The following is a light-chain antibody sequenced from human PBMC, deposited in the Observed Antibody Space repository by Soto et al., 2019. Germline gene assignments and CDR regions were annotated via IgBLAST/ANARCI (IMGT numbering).Light chain of an antibody. CDR2: EVS. CDR3: NSYAGSNIVI. J-gene: IGLJ2*01. Sequence: QSVLTQPSSASGSPGQSVTISCTATSSDVGGYNYVSWYQQHPGKAPKLMIYEVSQRPSGVPDRFSGSKSGNTASLTVSGLQAEDEADYYCNSYAGSNIVIFGGGTKLTVL. V-gene: IGLV2-8*01. CDR1: SSDVGGYNY.